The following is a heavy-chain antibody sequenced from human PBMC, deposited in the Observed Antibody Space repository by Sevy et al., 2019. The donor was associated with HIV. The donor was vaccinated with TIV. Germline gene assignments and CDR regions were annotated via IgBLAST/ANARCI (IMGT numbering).Heavy chain of an antibody. Sequence: GGSLRLSCAASGFTFSSYSMNWVRQAPGKGLEWVSSISSSSSYIYYADSVKGRFTISRDNAKNSLYLQMNSLRAEDTAVYYCARIGDSSYFLPNGMDVWGQGTTVTVSS. CDR1: GFTFSSYS. V-gene: IGHV3-21*01. J-gene: IGHJ6*02. D-gene: IGHD4-4*01. CDR2: ISSSSSYI. CDR3: ARIGDSSYFLPNGMDV.